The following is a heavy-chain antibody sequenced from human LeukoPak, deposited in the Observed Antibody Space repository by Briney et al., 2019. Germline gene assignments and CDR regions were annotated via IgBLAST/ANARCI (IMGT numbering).Heavy chain of an antibody. CDR3: ATSTRYDSSGYYYPYYYYYMDV. D-gene: IGHD3-22*01. J-gene: IGHJ6*03. Sequence: PSETLSLTCTVSGGSISSYYWSWIRQPPGKGLEWIGHIYYSGSTNYNPSLKSRVTISVDTSKNQFSLKLSSVTAADTAVYYCATSTRYDSSGYYYPYYYYYMDVWGKGTTVTVSS. CDR2: IYYSGST. V-gene: IGHV4-59*01. CDR1: GGSISSYY.